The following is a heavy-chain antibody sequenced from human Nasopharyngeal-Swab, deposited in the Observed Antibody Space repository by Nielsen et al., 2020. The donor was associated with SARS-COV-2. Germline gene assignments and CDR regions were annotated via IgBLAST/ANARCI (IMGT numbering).Heavy chain of an antibody. CDR3: ARGSSGYDFVDY. D-gene: IGHD5-12*01. CDR2: ISAYNGNT. J-gene: IGHJ4*02. Sequence: ASVKVSCKASGGTFSSYAISWVRQAPGQGLEWMGWISAYNGNTNYAQKLQGRVTMTTDTSTSTAYMELRSLRSDDTAVYYCARGSSGYDFVDYWGQGTLVTVSS. CDR1: GGTFSSYA. V-gene: IGHV1-18*01.